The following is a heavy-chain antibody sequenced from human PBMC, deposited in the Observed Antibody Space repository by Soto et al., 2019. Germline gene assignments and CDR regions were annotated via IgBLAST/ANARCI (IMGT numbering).Heavy chain of an antibody. J-gene: IGHJ4*02. Sequence: GGSLRLSCAASGFTFSSYAMSWVRQAPGKGLEWVSAISSSGGNTYYADSVKGRFTISRDNSKNTVYLQINNVRGEDTAVYYCAKDVCRSSASCYRGWDYWGQGTLVTVSS. CDR1: GFTFSSYA. V-gene: IGHV3-23*01. CDR3: AKDVCRSSASCYRGWDY. D-gene: IGHD2-2*01. CDR2: ISSSGGNT.